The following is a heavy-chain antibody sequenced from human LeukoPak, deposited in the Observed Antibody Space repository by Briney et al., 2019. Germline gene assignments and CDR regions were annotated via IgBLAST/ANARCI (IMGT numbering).Heavy chain of an antibody. Sequence: SETLSLTCTVSGDSISSGSYYWSLIRQPAGKGLEWIGRLYSSGTTNYNPSLKSRVSMSVDTSKNQFSLMLSSVTAADTAVYYCARVKWELLAGPFEYWGQGTLVTVSS. J-gene: IGHJ4*02. CDR3: ARVKWELLAGPFEY. CDR1: GDSISSGSYY. CDR2: LYSSGTT. D-gene: IGHD1-26*01. V-gene: IGHV4-61*02.